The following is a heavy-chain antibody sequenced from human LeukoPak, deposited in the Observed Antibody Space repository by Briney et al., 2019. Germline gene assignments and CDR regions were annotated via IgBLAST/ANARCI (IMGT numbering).Heavy chain of an antibody. D-gene: IGHD5-18*01. CDR1: GFTFSSYW. Sequence: GGSLRLSCAASGFTFSSYWMHWVRQAPGKGLVWVSRINSDGSSTSYADSVKGRFTISRDNAKNTLYLQMNSLRAEDTAVYYCASDETAMAHFDYWGRGTLVTVSS. V-gene: IGHV3-74*01. J-gene: IGHJ4*02. CDR3: ASDETAMAHFDY. CDR2: INSDGSST.